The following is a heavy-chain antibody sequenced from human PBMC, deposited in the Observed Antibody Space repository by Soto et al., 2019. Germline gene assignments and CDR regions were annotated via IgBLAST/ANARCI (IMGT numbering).Heavy chain of an antibody. CDR3: VKDSDWSFDS. Sequence: PGGSLRLSCAASGFTFDDYTMHWVRQGPGKGLEWVSFINWNGDDINYADSVKGRFTISRDNSKNSLYLQMNSLRTEDTALYYCVKDSDWSFDSWGQGTLVTVPS. CDR2: INWNGDDI. V-gene: IGHV3-43*01. D-gene: IGHD6-19*01. CDR1: GFTFDDYT. J-gene: IGHJ4*02.